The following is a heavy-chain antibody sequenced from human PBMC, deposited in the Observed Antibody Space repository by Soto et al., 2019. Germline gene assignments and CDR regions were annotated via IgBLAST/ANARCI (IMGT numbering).Heavy chain of an antibody. Sequence: QITLKESGPTLVKPTQTLTLTCTFSGFSLSTSGVGVGWIRQPPGKALEWLALIYWDDDKRYSPSLKSRLTITKDTSTNQVVLTMTNMDPVDTATYHCAHKHHGHDYGYWGQGTLVTVSS. J-gene: IGHJ4*02. CDR2: IYWDDDK. D-gene: IGHD4-17*01. CDR3: AHKHHGHDYGY. CDR1: GFSLSTSGVG. V-gene: IGHV2-5*02.